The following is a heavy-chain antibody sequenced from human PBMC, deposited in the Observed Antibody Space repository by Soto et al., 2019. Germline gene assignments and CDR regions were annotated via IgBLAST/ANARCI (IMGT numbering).Heavy chain of an antibody. D-gene: IGHD3-22*01. CDR1: GFTFSSYS. CDR3: VKEIVAGAYVEASAFDF. Sequence: GGSLRLSCAASGFTFSSYSMNWVRQAPGKGLEWVSAISSSGSDRYFADSVKGRFTISRDNSKNTLYLQMDRLRVEDTARYFCVKEIVAGAYVEASAFDFWGQGTLVTVSS. J-gene: IGHJ4*02. V-gene: IGHV3-21*04. CDR2: ISSSGSDR.